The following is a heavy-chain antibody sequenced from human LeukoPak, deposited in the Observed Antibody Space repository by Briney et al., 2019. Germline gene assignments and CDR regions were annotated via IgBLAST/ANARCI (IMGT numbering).Heavy chain of an antibody. V-gene: IGHV3-20*04. D-gene: IGHD3-22*01. Sequence: GGSLRLSCAASGFTFDDYGMSWVRQGPGKGLEWVSGINWNGGSTGYADSVKGRFTISRDNAKNSLYLQMNSLRAEDTALYYCARGTTYYYDSSGYPMDVWGKGTTVTVSS. CDR1: GFTFDDYG. CDR2: INWNGGST. J-gene: IGHJ6*04. CDR3: ARGTTYYYDSSGYPMDV.